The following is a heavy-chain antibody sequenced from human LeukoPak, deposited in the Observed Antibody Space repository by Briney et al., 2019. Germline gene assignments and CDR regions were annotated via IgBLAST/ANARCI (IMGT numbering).Heavy chain of an antibody. J-gene: IGHJ4*02. CDR3: TGQEYSSSPGDY. CDR2: IRSKLNSYAT. D-gene: IGHD6-6*01. CDR1: GFTFSNYD. V-gene: IGHV3-73*01. Sequence: PGGSLRLSCAASGFTFSNYDMHWVRQAPGKGLEWVGRIRSKLNSYATAYAASVKGRFTISRDDSRNTAYLQMNSLKTEDTAVYYCTGQEYSSSPGDYWGQGTLVTVSS.